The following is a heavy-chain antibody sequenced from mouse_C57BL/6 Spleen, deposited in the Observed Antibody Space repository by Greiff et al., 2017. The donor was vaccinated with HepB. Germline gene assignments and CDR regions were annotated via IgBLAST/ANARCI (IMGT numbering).Heavy chain of an antibody. CDR1: GFTFSSYT. Sequence: DVHLVESGGGLVKPGGSLKLSCAASGFTFSSYTMSWVRQTPEKRLEWVATISGGGGNTYYPDSVKGRFTISRDNAKNTLYLQMSSLRSEDTALYYCARHKSSYNYFDYWGQGTTLTVSS. D-gene: IGHD1-1*01. J-gene: IGHJ2*01. V-gene: IGHV5-9*01. CDR3: ARHKSSYNYFDY. CDR2: ISGGGGNT.